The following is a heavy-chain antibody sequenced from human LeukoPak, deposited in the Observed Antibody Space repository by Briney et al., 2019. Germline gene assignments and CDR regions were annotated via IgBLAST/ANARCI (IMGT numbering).Heavy chain of an antibody. Sequence: GGSLRLSCAASGFTFSSYAMSWVRQAPGKGLERVSAISGSGGSTYYADSVKGRFTISRDNSKNTLYLQMNSLRAEDTAVYYCAKERRSTIFGVVITNYFDYWGQGTLVTVSS. CDR1: GFTFSSYA. CDR3: AKERRSTIFGVVITNYFDY. J-gene: IGHJ4*02. D-gene: IGHD3-3*01. V-gene: IGHV3-23*01. CDR2: ISGSGGST.